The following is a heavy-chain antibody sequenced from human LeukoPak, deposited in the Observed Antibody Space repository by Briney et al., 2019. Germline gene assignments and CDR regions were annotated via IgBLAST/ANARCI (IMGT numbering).Heavy chain of an antibody. V-gene: IGHV4-59*08. CDR3: ARQTGSGLFILP. Sequence: PSETLSLTCTVSGGSISSYYWSWIRQPPGKGLEWIGNIHYSGSTNYNPSLKSRVTISVDTSKNQFSLRLTSVTAADTAVYYCARQTGSGLFILPGGQGTLVTVSS. J-gene: IGHJ4*02. D-gene: IGHD3/OR15-3a*01. CDR2: IHYSGST. CDR1: GGSISSYY.